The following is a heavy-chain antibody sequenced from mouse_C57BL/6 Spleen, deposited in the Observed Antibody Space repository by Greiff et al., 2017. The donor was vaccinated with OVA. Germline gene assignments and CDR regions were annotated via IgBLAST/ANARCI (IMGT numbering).Heavy chain of an antibody. CDR3: ARSVTTGGPSWYFDV. D-gene: IGHD1-1*01. CDR2: IYPGDGAT. J-gene: IGHJ1*03. Sequence: QVQLKQSGPELVKPGASVKISCKASGYAFSSSWMNWVKQRPGKGLEWIGRIYPGDGATNYNGKFKGKATLTADKSSSTAYMQLSSLTSEDSAVYFCARSVTTGGPSWYFDVWGTGTTVTVSS. CDR1: GYAFSSSW. V-gene: IGHV1-82*01.